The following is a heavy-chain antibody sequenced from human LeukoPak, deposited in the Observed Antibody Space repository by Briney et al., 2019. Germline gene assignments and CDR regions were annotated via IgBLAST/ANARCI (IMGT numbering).Heavy chain of an antibody. D-gene: IGHD3-22*01. CDR1: GYTFTSYG. Sequence: ASVKVSCKASGYTFTSYGISWVRQAPGQGLEWMGWISAYNGNTNYAQKLQGRVTMTTDTSTSTAYMELRSLRSDDTAVYYCASNSITMIAGGFDYWGQGTLVTVSS. J-gene: IGHJ4*02. CDR3: ASNSITMIAGGFDY. V-gene: IGHV1-18*01. CDR2: ISAYNGNT.